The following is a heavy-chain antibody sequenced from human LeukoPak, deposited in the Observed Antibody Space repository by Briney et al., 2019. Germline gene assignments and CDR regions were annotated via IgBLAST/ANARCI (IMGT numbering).Heavy chain of an antibody. CDR2: MNPNSGNT. J-gene: IGHJ4*02. CDR1: GYTFTSYD. CDR3: ARGRIAVAGTGVDY. D-gene: IGHD6-19*01. Sequence: GASVRVSCKASGYTFTSYDTNWVRQATGQGLEWMGWMNPNSGNTGYAQKFQGRVTMTRNTSISTAYMELSSLRSEDTAVYYCARGRIAVAGTGVDYWGQGTLVTVSS. V-gene: IGHV1-8*01.